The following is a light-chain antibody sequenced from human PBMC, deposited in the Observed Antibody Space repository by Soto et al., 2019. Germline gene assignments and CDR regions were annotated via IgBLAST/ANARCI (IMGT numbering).Light chain of an antibody. J-gene: IGKJ1*01. CDR3: RQYNNWPRT. V-gene: IGKV3-15*01. CDR1: QSVSSN. CDR2: GAS. Sequence: EILMTQSPATLSVSPGERATLSCGASQSVSSNLAWYQQKPGQAPRLLIYGASTRATGIPARFSGSGSGTEFTLTISSLQSEDFAVYYCRQYNNWPRTFGQGTKVEIK.